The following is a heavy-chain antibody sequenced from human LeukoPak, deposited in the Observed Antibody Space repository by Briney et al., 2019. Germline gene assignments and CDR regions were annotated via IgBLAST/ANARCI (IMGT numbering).Heavy chain of an antibody. Sequence: GGSLRLSCAASGFTFSSYSMNWVRQTPGKGLEWVSSISSSSSYIYYADSVKGRFTISRDNAKNSLYLQMNSLRAEDTAVYYCASYAQLFSRESRDYWGQGTLVTVSS. CDR1: GFTFSSYS. CDR2: ISSSSSYI. CDR3: ASYAQLFSRESRDY. J-gene: IGHJ4*02. V-gene: IGHV3-21*01. D-gene: IGHD3-16*01.